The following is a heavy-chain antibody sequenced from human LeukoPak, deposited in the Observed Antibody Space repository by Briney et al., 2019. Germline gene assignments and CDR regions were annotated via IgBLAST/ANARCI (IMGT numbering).Heavy chain of an antibody. J-gene: IGHJ5*02. CDR1: GFTFDDYA. D-gene: IGHD6-13*01. V-gene: IGHV3-9*01. CDR2: ISWNSGSI. Sequence: GGSLRLSCAASGFTFDDYAMHWVRQAPGKGLEWVSGISWNSGSIGYADSVKGRFTISRDNAKNSLYLQMNSLRAEDTALYYCAKDIRAAAGTNWFDPWGQGTLVTVSS. CDR3: AKDIRAAAGTNWFDP.